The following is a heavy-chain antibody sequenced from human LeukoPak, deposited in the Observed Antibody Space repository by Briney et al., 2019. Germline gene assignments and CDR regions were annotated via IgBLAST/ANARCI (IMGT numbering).Heavy chain of an antibody. Sequence: PGGSLRLSCAASGFIFNTYSMNWVRQAPGKGLEWPSYITSTSYAMYYADSVKGRFTISRDNARDSLYLQMNSLRAEDTAVYYCARVAPGHDVGRGYFDYWGQGTLVTVSS. V-gene: IGHV3-48*01. J-gene: IGHJ4*02. D-gene: IGHD2-21*01. CDR3: ARVAPGHDVGRGYFDY. CDR1: GFIFNTYS. CDR2: ITSTSYAM.